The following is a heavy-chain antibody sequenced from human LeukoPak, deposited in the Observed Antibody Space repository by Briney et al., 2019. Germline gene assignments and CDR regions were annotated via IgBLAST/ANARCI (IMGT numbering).Heavy chain of an antibody. CDR2: IDWDDDK. D-gene: IGHD6-13*01. CDR1: GFSLSTSGMC. Sequence: SGPTLVKPTQTLTLTCTFSGFSLSTSGMCVSWIRQPPGKALEWLARIDWDDDKYYSTSLKTRLTISKDTSKNQVVLTMTNMDPVDTATYYCARNMYSSSWVVYFDYWGQGTLVTVSS. J-gene: IGHJ4*02. V-gene: IGHV2-70*11. CDR3: ARNMYSSSWVVYFDY.